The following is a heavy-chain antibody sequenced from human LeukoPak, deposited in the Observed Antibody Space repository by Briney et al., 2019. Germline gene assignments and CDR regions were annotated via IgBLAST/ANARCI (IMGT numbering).Heavy chain of an antibody. V-gene: IGHV4-61*02. D-gene: IGHD6-19*01. CDR1: GGSISSGSYY. J-gene: IGHJ5*02. CDR2: IYTSGST. CDR3: ARVMAGLDP. Sequence: SETLSLTCTVSGGSISSGSYYWSWIRQPAGKGLEWIGRIYTSGSTNYNPSLKSRVTISVDKSKNQFSLKLSSVTAADTAVYYCARVMAGLDPWGQGTLVTVSS.